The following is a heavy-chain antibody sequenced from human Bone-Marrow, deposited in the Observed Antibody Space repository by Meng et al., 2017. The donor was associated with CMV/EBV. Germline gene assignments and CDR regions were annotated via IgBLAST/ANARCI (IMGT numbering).Heavy chain of an antibody. J-gene: IGHJ5*02. Sequence: SETLSLTCSVSGGSISSDYWSWIRQPPRKGLEWIGYMYYCGTSNYNPSPRSRVTITVDTSKTQFSLKLTSVTSADTAVYYYARGRAVVAAAGLTFDTWGQGTLVTVSS. CDR2: MYYCGTS. D-gene: IGHD6-13*01. CDR3: ARGRAVVAAAGLTFDT. V-gene: IGHV4-59*01. CDR1: GGSISSDY.